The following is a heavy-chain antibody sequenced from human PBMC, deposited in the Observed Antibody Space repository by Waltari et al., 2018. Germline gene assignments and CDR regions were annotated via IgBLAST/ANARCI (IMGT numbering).Heavy chain of an antibody. Sequence: QVQLVQSGAEVKKPGASVKVSCKASGYTFTSYDINWVRQATGQGLEWMGWINTHTGNPTYAQGFTGRFVFSLDTSVSTAYLHISSLKAEDTAVYYCARDHSGPPRFWGQGTLVTVSS. CDR3: ARDHSGPPRF. V-gene: IGHV7-4-1*02. D-gene: IGHD1-26*01. CDR1: GYTFTSYD. CDR2: INTHTGNP. J-gene: IGHJ4*02.